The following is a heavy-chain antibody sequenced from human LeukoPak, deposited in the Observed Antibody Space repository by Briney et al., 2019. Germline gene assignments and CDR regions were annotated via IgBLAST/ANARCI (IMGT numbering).Heavy chain of an antibody. J-gene: IGHJ4*02. V-gene: IGHV3-23*05. CDR1: GFTFSSYA. Sequence: GGSLRLSCAASGFTFSSYAMSWVRQAPGKGLEWVSTFKTKYHQVYYAESVRGRFTISADNSRNTAFLQMNSLRADDTALYYCARSVPDYTRFDYWGQGALVTVSS. CDR3: ARSVPDYTRFDY. D-gene: IGHD4-11*01. CDR2: FKTKYHQV.